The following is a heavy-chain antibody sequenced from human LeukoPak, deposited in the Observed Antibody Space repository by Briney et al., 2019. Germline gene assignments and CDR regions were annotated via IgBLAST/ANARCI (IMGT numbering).Heavy chain of an antibody. D-gene: IGHD6-13*01. CDR1: GFSFRSYW. CDR3: ARSYSSTPQYYYYYYMDV. Sequence: GGSLRLSCAASGFSFRSYWMSWVRQAPGKGLEWVANIRQDGNEIYYADSVKGRFSISRDNAKNSLFLQMNILRVEDTAVYYCARSYSSTPQYYYYYYMDVWGKGTTVTVSS. J-gene: IGHJ6*03. V-gene: IGHV3-7*01. CDR2: IRQDGNEI.